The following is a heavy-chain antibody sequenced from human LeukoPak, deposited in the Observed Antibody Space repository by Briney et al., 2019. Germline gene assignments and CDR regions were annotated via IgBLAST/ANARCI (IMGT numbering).Heavy chain of an antibody. V-gene: IGHV3-64*01. CDR2: ISRNGGST. D-gene: IGHD3-10*02. Sequence: GGSLTLSCAASGFRFSNYAMHWVRQAPGKGLEYVSAISRNGGSTYYANSVKGRFTISRDNSKNTLYLQMDSLRAEDMGVYYCSREGCSGSYWLDYWGQGTLVTFYS. CDR3: SREGCSGSYWLDY. J-gene: IGHJ4*02. CDR1: GFRFSNYA.